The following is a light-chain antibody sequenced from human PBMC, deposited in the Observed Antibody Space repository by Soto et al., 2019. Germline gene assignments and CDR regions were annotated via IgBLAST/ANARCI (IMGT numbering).Light chain of an antibody. CDR2: AAS. J-gene: IGKJ3*01. V-gene: IGKV1-39*01. Sequence: DIQMTQSPSSLSASVGDRVTITCRASQSISNYLNWYQQKPGKAPKLLIYAASSLQSGVPSRFSGSGSGTDFTLTISSLQPEDFATDSWQQSYTTLFTFGPGTNVD. CDR1: QSISNY. CDR3: QQSYTTLFT.